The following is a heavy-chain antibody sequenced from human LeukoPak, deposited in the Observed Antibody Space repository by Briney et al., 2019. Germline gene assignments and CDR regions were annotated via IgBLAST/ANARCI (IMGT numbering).Heavy chain of an antibody. CDR1: GFTFSSYS. J-gene: IGHJ5*02. V-gene: IGHV3-48*02. Sequence: GGSLRLSCAASGFTFSSYSMNWVRQAPGKGLEWVSYISSSSSTICYADSVKGRFTISRDNAKNSLYLQMNSLRDEDTAIYYCARDRGSSSWYWFDPWGQGTLVTVSS. CDR2: ISSSSSTI. CDR3: ARDRGSSSWYWFDP. D-gene: IGHD6-13*01.